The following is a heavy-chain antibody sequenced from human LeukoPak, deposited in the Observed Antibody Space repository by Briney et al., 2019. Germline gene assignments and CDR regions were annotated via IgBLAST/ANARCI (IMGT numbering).Heavy chain of an antibody. J-gene: IGHJ4*02. CDR1: GDSIGSYY. D-gene: IGHD3-10*01. Sequence: ETLSLTCTVSGDSIGSYYWSWVRQPPGKGLERIGSFYYIGSTNYNPSLKSRVTISLDTSKKVVSLSVTSVTDADTAVYYCARDRYLYGSGSYFDEWGQGTLVTVSS. V-gene: IGHV4-59*01. CDR2: FYYIGST. CDR3: ARDRYLYGSGSYFDE.